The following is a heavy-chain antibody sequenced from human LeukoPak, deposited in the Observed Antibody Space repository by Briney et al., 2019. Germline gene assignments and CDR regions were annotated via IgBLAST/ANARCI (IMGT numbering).Heavy chain of an antibody. CDR2: ISAYNGNT. CDR1: GYTFTSYG. D-gene: IGHD3-3*01. Sequence: ASVKVSCKASGYTFTSYGISWVRQAPGQGLEWMGWISAYNGNTNYAQKLQGRVTMTTDTSTSTAHMELRSLRSDDTAVYYCASYDFWSGYSLHWGQGTLVTVSS. V-gene: IGHV1-18*01. CDR3: ASYDFWSGYSLH. J-gene: IGHJ4*02.